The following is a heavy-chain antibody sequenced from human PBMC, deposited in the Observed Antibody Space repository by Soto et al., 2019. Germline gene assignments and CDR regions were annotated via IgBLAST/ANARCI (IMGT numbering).Heavy chain of an antibody. CDR2: IIPVFGTA. Sequence: QVQLVQYGAEVKKPGSSVKVSCKASGGSLSNYGISWVRQAPGQGLEWMGGIIPVFGTANYAQKFQGRVTITPDESTSIVYMDVTSLRSEDTAVYYCARGDATKIVVTTYYAMDVWGQGTTVTVSS. CDR1: GGSLSNYG. D-gene: IGHD3-9*01. J-gene: IGHJ6*02. CDR3: ARGDATKIVVTTYYAMDV. V-gene: IGHV1-69*05.